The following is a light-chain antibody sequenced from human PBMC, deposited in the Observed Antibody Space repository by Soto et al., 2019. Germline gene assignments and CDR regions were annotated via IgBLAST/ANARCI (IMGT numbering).Light chain of an antibody. J-gene: IGKJ1*01. V-gene: IGKV3-20*01. CDR1: QSVSSSY. CDR3: QQYGNSPPT. Sequence: EILLTQYPGTLSLSPGERATLSCRASQSVSSSYLAWYQQKPGQAPRFLIYGASSRATGIPERLSGSGYGTDLTLTISRMETEDFEVYYCQQYGNSPPTFGQGTKVDIK. CDR2: GAS.